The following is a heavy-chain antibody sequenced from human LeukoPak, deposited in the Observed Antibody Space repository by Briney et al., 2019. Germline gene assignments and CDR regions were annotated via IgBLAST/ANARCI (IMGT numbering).Heavy chain of an antibody. CDR1: GFTFSSYA. V-gene: IGHV3-23*01. J-gene: IGHJ4*02. CDR2: ISGSGDST. Sequence: PGGSLRLSCAASGFTFSSYAMNWVRQAPGKGLEWVSVISGSGDSTHYADSVKGRFTISRDNSKNTLHLQMNSLRVEDTAIYYCAKDPYGDTLLFDYWGQGTLVTVSS. D-gene: IGHD4-17*01. CDR3: AKDPYGDTLLFDY.